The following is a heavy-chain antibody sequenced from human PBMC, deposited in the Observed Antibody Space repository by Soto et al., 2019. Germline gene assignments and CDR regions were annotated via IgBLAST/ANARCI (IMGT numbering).Heavy chain of an antibody. D-gene: IGHD6-19*01. J-gene: IGHJ4*02. CDR1: TYTFTADY. CDR2: INPHSGGT. Sequence: SVRVASKASTYTFTADYVHCVRQAPGQVLEWMGWINPHSGGTNYAPSLQGRVTLTRDTSIRTAYMDLSSLTNDDTAVYYCARGIVVAGKYYFDLWGQGTLVTVSS. V-gene: IGHV1-2*02. CDR3: ARGIVVAGKYYFDL.